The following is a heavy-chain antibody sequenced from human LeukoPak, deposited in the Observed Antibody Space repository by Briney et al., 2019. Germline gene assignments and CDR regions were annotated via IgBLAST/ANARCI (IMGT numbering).Heavy chain of an antibody. D-gene: IGHD3-3*01. CDR2: IKQDGSEK. J-gene: IGHJ6*02. V-gene: IGHV3-7*01. CDR1: GFTFSSYW. CDR3: ARDDTEYYDFWSGNYYYYGMDV. Sequence: GGSLRPSCAASGFTFSSYWMSWVRQAPGKGLEWVANIKQDGSEKYYVDSVKGRFTISRDNAKNSLYLQMNSLRAEDTAVYYCARDDTEYYDFWSGNYYYYGMDVWGQGTTVTVSS.